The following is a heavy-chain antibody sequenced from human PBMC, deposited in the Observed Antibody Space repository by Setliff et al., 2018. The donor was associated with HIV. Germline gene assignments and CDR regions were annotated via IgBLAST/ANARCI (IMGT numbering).Heavy chain of an antibody. J-gene: IGHJ2*01. Sequence: GGSLRLSCTASGFSFGDFALNWVRQAPGKGLEWIGFIRTKAHGGTTEYAASVRGRLTISKDASRNQVVLTMTNMDPADTATYFCARARDTSGWSTGWYFDLWGRGTLVTVSS. V-gene: IGHV3-49*04. CDR1: GFSFGDFA. D-gene: IGHD6-19*01. CDR3: ARARDTSGWSTGWYFDL. CDR2: IRTKAHGGTT.